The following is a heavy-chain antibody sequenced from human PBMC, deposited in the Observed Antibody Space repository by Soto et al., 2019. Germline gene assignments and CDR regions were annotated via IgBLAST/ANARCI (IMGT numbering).Heavy chain of an antibody. D-gene: IGHD3-9*01. CDR2: INAGNGNT. V-gene: IGHV1-3*01. J-gene: IGHJ4*02. CDR1: GYTFTSYA. Sequence: ASVEVSCKASGYTFTSYAMHWVRQAPGQRLEWMGWINAGNGNTKYSQKFQGRVTITRDTSASTAYMELSSLRSEDTAVYYCARGARYDILTGYHYWGQGTLVTVSS. CDR3: ARGARYDILTGYHY.